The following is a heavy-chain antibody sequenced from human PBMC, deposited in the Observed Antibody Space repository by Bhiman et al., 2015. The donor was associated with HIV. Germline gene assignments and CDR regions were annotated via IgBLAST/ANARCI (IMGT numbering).Heavy chain of an antibody. D-gene: IGHD4-11*01. CDR1: GFTVSTNY. CDR2: IYNSGGT. Sequence: SGFTVSTNYISWVRQAPGKGLEWVSVIYNSGGTYYADSVRGRFTISRDNSKNTLYLQMDSLRIEDTAVYYCARNHRSSNWLGIFYYYMDVWGKGTTVTVSS. V-gene: IGHV3-66*02. J-gene: IGHJ6*03. CDR3: ARNHRSSNWLGIFYYYMDV.